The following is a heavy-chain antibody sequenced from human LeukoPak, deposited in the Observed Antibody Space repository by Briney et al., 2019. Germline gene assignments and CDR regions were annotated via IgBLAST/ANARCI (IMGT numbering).Heavy chain of an antibody. D-gene: IGHD3-22*01. CDR3: ARDKPPPYYYDSSGIFDY. CDR2: IWYDGSNK. Sequence: GRSLRLSCAASGFTFSSYGMHWVRQAPGKGLEWVAVIWYDGSNKYYADSVKGRFTISRDNSKDTLYLQMNSLRAEDTAVYYCARDKPPPYYYDSSGIFDYWGQGTLVTVSS. J-gene: IGHJ4*02. V-gene: IGHV3-33*01. CDR1: GFTFSSYG.